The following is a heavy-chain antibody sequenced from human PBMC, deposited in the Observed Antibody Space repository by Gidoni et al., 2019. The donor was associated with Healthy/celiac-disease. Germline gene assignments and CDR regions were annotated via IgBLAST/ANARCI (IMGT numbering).Heavy chain of an antibody. J-gene: IGHJ4*02. Sequence: QVQLQESGPALVKPSETLSLPCTVSGGSNSSDYWSWIRQPPGKGLEWIGYIYYSGSTNYNPSLKSRVTISVDTSKNQFSLKLSSVTAADTAVYYCARDLGDSSGWYFDYWGQGTLVTVSS. CDR3: ARDLGDSSGWYFDY. CDR1: GGSNSSDY. V-gene: IGHV4-59*01. CDR2: IYYSGST. D-gene: IGHD6-19*01.